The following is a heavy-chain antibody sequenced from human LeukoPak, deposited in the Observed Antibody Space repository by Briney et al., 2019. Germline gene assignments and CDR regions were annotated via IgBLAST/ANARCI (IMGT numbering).Heavy chain of an antibody. CDR1: GFTCSSYS. Sequence: PGGSLRLSCAASGFTCSSYSMNWVRQAPGKGLEWVSSISSSSSFKYHADSVKGRFTISRDNAKNSLYLQMNSLRAEDTAVYYCARGSLAVAGTGVDYWGQGTLVTVSS. J-gene: IGHJ4*02. CDR3: ARGSLAVAGTGVDY. D-gene: IGHD6-19*01. CDR2: ISSSSSFK. V-gene: IGHV3-21*01.